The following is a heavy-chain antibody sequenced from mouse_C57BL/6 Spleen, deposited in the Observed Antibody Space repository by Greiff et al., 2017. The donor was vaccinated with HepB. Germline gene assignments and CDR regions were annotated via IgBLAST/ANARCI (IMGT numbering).Heavy chain of an antibody. Sequence: VQLQQSGPELVKPGASVKMSCKASGYTFTDYNMHWVKQSHGKSLEWIGYINPNNGGTSYNQKSKGKATLTVNKSSSTAYMELRSLTSEDSAVYYCARSIITTVVATPWGQGTTLTVSS. J-gene: IGHJ2*01. V-gene: IGHV1-22*01. CDR2: INPNNGGT. D-gene: IGHD1-1*01. CDR3: ARSIITTVVATP. CDR1: GYTFTDYN.